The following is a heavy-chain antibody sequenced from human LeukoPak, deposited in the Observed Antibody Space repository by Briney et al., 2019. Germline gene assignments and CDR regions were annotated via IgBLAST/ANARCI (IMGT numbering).Heavy chain of an antibody. Sequence: GGSLRLSCAASGFTFSSYAMHWVRQAPGKGLEWVAVISYDGSNKYYADSVKGRFTTSRDNSKNTLYLQMNSLRAEDTAVYYCARDMESGSFAFDYWGQGTLVTVSS. CDR2: ISYDGSNK. D-gene: IGHD1-26*01. CDR3: ARDMESGSFAFDY. CDR1: GFTFSSYA. V-gene: IGHV3-30-3*01. J-gene: IGHJ4*02.